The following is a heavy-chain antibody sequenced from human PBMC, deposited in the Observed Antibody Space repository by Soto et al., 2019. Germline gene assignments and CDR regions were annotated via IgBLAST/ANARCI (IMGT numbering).Heavy chain of an antibody. CDR1: GASISGSY. CDR3: ARAYYDSTGQSNTFDI. J-gene: IGHJ3*02. D-gene: IGHD3-22*01. Sequence: PSETLSLTCTVSGASISGSYWSWIRQSAGKGLEWIGYVYYSGSTNYNPSLKSRVTISVDTSKNQFSLKVRSVTAADTAVYYCARAYYDSTGQSNTFDIWGQGTMVT. V-gene: IGHV4-59*01. CDR2: VYYSGST.